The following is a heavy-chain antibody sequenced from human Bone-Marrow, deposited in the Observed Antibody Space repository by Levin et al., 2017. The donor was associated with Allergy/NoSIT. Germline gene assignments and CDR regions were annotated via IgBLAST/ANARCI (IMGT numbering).Heavy chain of an antibody. V-gene: IGHV3-33*05. CDR1: GFTFSAYG. CDR2: ISYDESHK. CDR3: TRDRGEWGQFYFDY. D-gene: IGHD1-26*01. J-gene: IGHJ4*02. Sequence: SCAASGFTFSAYGMHWVRQAPGRGLEWVAVISYDESHKYYADSVKGRFTISRDNSKNTLYLQMNSLRAEDTAVYYCTRDRGEWGQFYFDYWGQGTLVTVSS.